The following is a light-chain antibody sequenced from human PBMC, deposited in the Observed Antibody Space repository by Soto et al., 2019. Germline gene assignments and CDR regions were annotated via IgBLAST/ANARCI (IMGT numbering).Light chain of an antibody. Sequence: EIVMTQSPATLSVSPGERATLSCRASQSVSSNLAWYQQKPGQAHSLLIYVASTRATGIPARFSGSGSGTEFALTISSLQSEDFAVYYCKQYNKWPLSFGGGTKVEIK. J-gene: IGKJ4*01. CDR3: KQYNKWPLS. V-gene: IGKV3D-15*01. CDR1: QSVSSN. CDR2: VAS.